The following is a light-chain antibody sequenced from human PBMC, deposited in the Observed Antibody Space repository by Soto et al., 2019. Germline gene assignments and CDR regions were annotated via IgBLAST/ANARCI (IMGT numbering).Light chain of an antibody. CDR1: SSDVGASSDVGGYNY. V-gene: IGLV2-14*01. Sequence: QSVLTQPASVSGSPGQSITISCTGTSSDVGASSDVGGYNYVSWYQQNPGKAPKLMIYEVSHRPSGVSDRFSGSKSGNTASLTISGLQAEDEADYYCTSYTTTSTYVFGTGTKVTVL. CDR3: TSYTTTSTYV. J-gene: IGLJ1*01. CDR2: EVS.